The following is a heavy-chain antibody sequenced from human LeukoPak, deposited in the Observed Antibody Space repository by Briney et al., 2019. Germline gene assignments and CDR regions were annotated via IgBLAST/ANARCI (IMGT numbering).Heavy chain of an antibody. CDR3: ARERADHDAFDI. Sequence: GGSLRLSCTVSGFTFSNYWMSWVRQAPGKGLERVANIEHDGTTKFYLDSVKGRFTISRDNAKSTLYLQMNSLRAEDTAVYYCARERADHDAFDIWGQGTMVTVSS. CDR1: GFTFSNYW. V-gene: IGHV3-7*01. CDR2: IEHDGTTK. J-gene: IGHJ3*02.